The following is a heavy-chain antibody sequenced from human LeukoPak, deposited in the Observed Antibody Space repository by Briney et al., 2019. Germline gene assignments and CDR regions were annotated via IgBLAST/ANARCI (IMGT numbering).Heavy chain of an antibody. J-gene: IGHJ4*02. CDR1: GFTFSSYT. CDR2: ISSGSSYI. Sequence: GGSLRLSCAASGFTFSSYTMCWVRQAPGKGLEWVASISSGSSYIYYADSLKGRFTIYRDNAKNSLYLQMNSLRDEDTAVYYCARDPFYDYWGQGTLVTVSS. CDR3: ARDPFYDY. V-gene: IGHV3-21*01. D-gene: IGHD2/OR15-2a*01.